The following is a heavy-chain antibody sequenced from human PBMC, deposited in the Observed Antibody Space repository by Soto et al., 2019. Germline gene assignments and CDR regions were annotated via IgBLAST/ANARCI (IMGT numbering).Heavy chain of an antibody. V-gene: IGHV3-15*01. CDR1: GFTFNNAW. Sequence: GGSLRLSCAASGFTFNNAWMNWVRQAPGKGLEWVGRIKSKTDGGTTDYAAPVKGRFTISRDDSENTLYLQMNSLKTEDTAVYYCTTRRGSSWYLGIDYWGQGTLVTVSS. CDR2: IKSKTDGGTT. CDR3: TTRRGSSWYLGIDY. D-gene: IGHD6-13*01. J-gene: IGHJ4*02.